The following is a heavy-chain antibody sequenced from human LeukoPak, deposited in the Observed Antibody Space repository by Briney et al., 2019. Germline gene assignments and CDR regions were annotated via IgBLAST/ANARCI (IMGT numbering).Heavy chain of an antibody. J-gene: IGHJ4*02. CDR2: IYYSGST. Sequence: PSETLSLTCTVSGGSISSYYWSWIRQPPGKGLEWIGYIYYSGSTNYNPSLKSRVTISADTSKNQVSLTLSSVTAADTAVYYCARHLELYFFDYWGQGTLVTVSS. CDR3: ARHLELYFFDY. D-gene: IGHD3-10*01. CDR1: GGSISSYY. V-gene: IGHV4-59*08.